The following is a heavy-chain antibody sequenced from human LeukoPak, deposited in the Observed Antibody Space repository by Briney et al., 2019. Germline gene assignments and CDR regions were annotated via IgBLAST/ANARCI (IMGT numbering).Heavy chain of an antibody. D-gene: IGHD2-2*02. J-gene: IGHJ3*02. CDR1: GFTFSGYY. CDR3: VRAVPAAILGAFDI. Sequence: GGSLRLSCAASGFTFSGYYMSWIRQAPGKGLEWVSYISSGGNPIYYADSVKGRFTISRDNTKNSQYLQMSSLRAEDTAVYYCVRAVPAAILGAFDIWGQGTMVTVSS. CDR2: ISSGGNPI. V-gene: IGHV3-11*04.